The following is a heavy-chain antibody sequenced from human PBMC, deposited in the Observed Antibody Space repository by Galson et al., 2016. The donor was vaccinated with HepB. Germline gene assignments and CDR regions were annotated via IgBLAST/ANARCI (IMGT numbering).Heavy chain of an antibody. Sequence: SLRLSCAASGFTFSSYWMNWVRQAPGKGLEWVANMNQDGSERYYVDSVKGRFTVSRDNANNALYLQISSLRVEDTAVYYCTRSHVSTGGTRCFDYWGQGALVTVSS. CDR2: MNQDGSER. D-gene: IGHD2-15*01. J-gene: IGHJ4*02. CDR1: GFTFSSYW. V-gene: IGHV3-7*04. CDR3: TRSHVSTGGTRCFDY.